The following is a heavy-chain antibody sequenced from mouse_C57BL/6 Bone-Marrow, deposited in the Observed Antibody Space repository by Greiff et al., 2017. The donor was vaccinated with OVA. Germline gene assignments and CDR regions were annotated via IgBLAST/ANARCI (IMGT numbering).Heavy chain of an antibody. V-gene: IGHV1-18*01. CDR3: ARRGNYGLYYFDY. D-gene: IGHD2-1*01. CDR1: GYTFTDYN. Sequence: VQLKESGPELVKPGASVKIPCKASGYTFTDYNMDWVKQSHGKSLEWIGDINPNNGGTIYNQKFKGKATLTVDKSSSTAYMELRSLTSEDTAVYYCARRGNYGLYYFDYWGQGTTLTVSS. CDR2: INPNNGGT. J-gene: IGHJ2*01.